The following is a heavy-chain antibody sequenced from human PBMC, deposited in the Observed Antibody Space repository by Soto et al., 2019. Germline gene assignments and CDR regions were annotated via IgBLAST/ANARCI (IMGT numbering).Heavy chain of an antibody. D-gene: IGHD3-9*01. Sequence: PGRSLRLSCTAAGFSCTSYGMGWVRQAPGKGLQWVSTIRGDGGQTHYTDSVKGRFSISRDNSKNTVYLQMDSLRAEDTAMYFCARDVGLDSDDFFAYWGQGTQVTASS. CDR3: ARDVGLDSDDFFAY. V-gene: IGHV3-23*01. J-gene: IGHJ4*02. CDR2: IRGDGGQT. CDR1: GFSCTSYG.